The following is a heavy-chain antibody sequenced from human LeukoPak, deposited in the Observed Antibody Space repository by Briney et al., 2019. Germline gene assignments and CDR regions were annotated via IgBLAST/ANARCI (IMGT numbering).Heavy chain of an antibody. V-gene: IGHV5-51*01. CDR2: IRPSDSDT. Sequence: GESLKISCKGSGYSFTSYWIAWVRQMPGQGLAWMGIIRPSDSDTRYSPSFQGQVTISADKSINTAYQQWSSLKASDTAMYYCARHRYSSSWTDFGSWGQGTLVTVSS. CDR3: ARHRYSSSWTDFGS. CDR1: GYSFTSYW. D-gene: IGHD6-13*01. J-gene: IGHJ4*02.